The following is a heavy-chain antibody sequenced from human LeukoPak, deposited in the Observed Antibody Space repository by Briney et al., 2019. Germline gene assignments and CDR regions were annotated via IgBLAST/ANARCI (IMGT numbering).Heavy chain of an antibody. D-gene: IGHD1-14*01. J-gene: IGHJ4*02. CDR2: IYYSGST. V-gene: IGHV4-59*08. CDR3: ARGTRGGHFDY. Sequence: SETLSLTCTVSGGSISSYYWSWIRQPPGKGLEWIGYIYYSGSTNYNPSLKSRVTISEDTSKNQFSLKLTSVTAADTAVYYCARGTRGGHFDYWGQGTLVPVSS. CDR1: GGSISSYY.